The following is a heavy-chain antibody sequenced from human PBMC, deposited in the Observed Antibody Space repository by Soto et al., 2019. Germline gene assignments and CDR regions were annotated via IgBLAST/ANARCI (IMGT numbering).Heavy chain of an antibody. CDR1: GFTFSSYS. CDR2: ISSSSSYI. J-gene: IGHJ6*02. Sequence: EVQLVESGGGLVKPGGSLRLSCAASGFTFSSYSMNWVRQAPGKGLEWVSSISSSSSYIYYADSVKGRFTISRDNAKNSLYLQMNRLRAEDTAVYYCARDWGSGQWGPTWMDVWGQGTTVTVSS. D-gene: IGHD6-19*01. V-gene: IGHV3-21*01. CDR3: ARDWGSGQWGPTWMDV.